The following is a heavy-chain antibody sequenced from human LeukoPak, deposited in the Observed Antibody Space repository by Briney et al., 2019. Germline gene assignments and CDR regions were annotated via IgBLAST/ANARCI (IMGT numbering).Heavy chain of an antibody. D-gene: IGHD6-13*01. J-gene: IGHJ4*02. CDR3: ARHGSSSWPVDY. CDR2: IYPGDSDT. Sequence: GESLEISCQGSGSTFASYWIAWVRQLPGKGLEWMGLIYPGDSDTTYSPSFQGQVTISADKSISTAYLQWSSLRASDSAMYYCARHGSSSWPVDYWGQGTLGTVSP. CDR1: GSTFASYW. V-gene: IGHV5-51*01.